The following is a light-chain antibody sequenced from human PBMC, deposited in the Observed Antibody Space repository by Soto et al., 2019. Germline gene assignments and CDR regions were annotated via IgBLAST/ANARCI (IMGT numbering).Light chain of an antibody. V-gene: IGKV3-20*01. J-gene: IGKJ1*01. CDR2: GAS. Sequence: ELVMTQSPGTLSLSPGERATLSCRASQSVSRTYLAWYQQKRGQPPRLLIYGASSRAPGVPDRFSGSGSGTVFTLNISRLEPEDFGVYYCQQYGGSWTFGQGTKVEIK. CDR3: QQYGGSWT. CDR1: QSVSRTY.